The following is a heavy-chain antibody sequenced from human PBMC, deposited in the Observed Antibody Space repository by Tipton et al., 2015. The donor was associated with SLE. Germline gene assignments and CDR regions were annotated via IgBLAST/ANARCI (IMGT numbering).Heavy chain of an antibody. CDR3: ARVNYSSSWADFYMDV. D-gene: IGHD6-13*01. J-gene: IGHJ6*03. Sequence: TLSLTCTVSGGSISSYYWSWIRQPAGKGLEWIGRVYGSGSTNYNPSLRSRVTVSLDTSKNQFSLKLSSVTAADTAVYFCARVNYSSSWADFYMDVWRKGTTVTVSS. CDR2: VYGSGST. CDR1: GGSISSYY. V-gene: IGHV4-4*07.